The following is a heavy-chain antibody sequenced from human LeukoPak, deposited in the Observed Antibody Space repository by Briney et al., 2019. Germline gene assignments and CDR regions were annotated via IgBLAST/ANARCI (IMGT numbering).Heavy chain of an antibody. CDR3: ARDGPYYYGSGSSYAFDI. CDR1: GFTFSSYG. J-gene: IGHJ3*02. V-gene: IGHV3-33*01. D-gene: IGHD3-10*01. CDR2: IWYDGSNK. Sequence: GGSLRLSCAASGFTFSSYGMHWVRQAPGKGLEWVAVIWYDGSNKYYADSVKGRFTISRDNSKNTLYLQMNSLRAEDTAVYYCARDGPYYYGSGSSYAFDIWGQGTTVTVSS.